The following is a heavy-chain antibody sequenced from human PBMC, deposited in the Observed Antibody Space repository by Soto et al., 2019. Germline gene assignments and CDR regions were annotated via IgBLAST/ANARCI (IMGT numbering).Heavy chain of an antibody. Sequence: GSLRLSCAASGFTFSSFSFNWVREAPGKGLEWLSYISTTIYYADSVKGRFTISRDNAKNSLYLQMSSLRAEDTAVYYCVRDHLWAFDYWGQGA. J-gene: IGHJ4*02. CDR3: VRDHLWAFDY. CDR1: GFTFSSFS. CDR2: ISTTI. V-gene: IGHV3-48*01. D-gene: IGHD3-16*01.